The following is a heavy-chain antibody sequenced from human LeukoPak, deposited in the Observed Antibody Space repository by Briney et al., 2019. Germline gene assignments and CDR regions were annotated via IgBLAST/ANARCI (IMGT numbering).Heavy chain of an antibody. V-gene: IGHV3-23*01. CDR3: AKRVHTSSWYAAFDY. D-gene: IGHD6-13*01. Sequence: QSVGSLRLSCVASGFTFSSFAMSWVRQAPGKGLEWVTDISGGGDTTYYADSVKGRFTISRDNSKNTLYLQVNSLRAEDTAIYFCAKRVHTSSWYAAFDYWGQGSLVTVSS. CDR1: GFTFSSFA. J-gene: IGHJ4*02. CDR2: ISGGGDTT.